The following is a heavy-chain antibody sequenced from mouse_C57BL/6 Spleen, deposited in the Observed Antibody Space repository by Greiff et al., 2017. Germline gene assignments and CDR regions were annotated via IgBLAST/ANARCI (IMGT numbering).Heavy chain of an antibody. D-gene: IGHD3-2*02. J-gene: IGHJ2*01. V-gene: IGHV1-18*01. CDR2: INPNNGGT. CDR3: ARGDSSGYGYFDY. Sequence: EVQLQQSGPELVRPGASVKIPCTASGYTFNDYNMDWVKQSHGQSLEWIGDINPNNGGTIYNQKFKGKATFTVDKSSSTAYMVLRSLTSEDTVVYYCARGDSSGYGYFDYWGQGTTLTVSS. CDR1: GYTFNDYN.